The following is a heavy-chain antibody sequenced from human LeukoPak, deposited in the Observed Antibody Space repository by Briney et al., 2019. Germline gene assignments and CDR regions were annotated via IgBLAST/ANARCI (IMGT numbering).Heavy chain of an antibody. CDR2: ISYEGTNK. V-gene: IGHV3-30-3*01. D-gene: IGHD3-22*01. CDR3: AREGYYDSSGYYSLGAFDI. CDR1: GLTLTMYA. J-gene: IGHJ3*02. Sequence: GRSLRPSWPASGLTLTMYAMQWARPAAEKGLEWVAVISYEGTNKYYADSVKGRFTISRDNSKITLYLQMNSLRAEDTAVYYCAREGYYDSSGYYSLGAFDIWGQGTMVTVSS.